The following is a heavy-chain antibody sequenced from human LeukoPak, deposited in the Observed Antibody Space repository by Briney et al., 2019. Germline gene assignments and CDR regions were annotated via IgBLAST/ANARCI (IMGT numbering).Heavy chain of an antibody. CDR2: ITHNGGTQ. D-gene: IGHD1-26*01. Sequence: GTSLRLPCEASGFTFGNYAIHWVRQVPGEGLEWVAIITHNGGTQYYADSVKGRFTISRDNSQSTVFPQMNSLRPEDTAVYYCARDAQSGAFSDFDYWGQGTLVTVSS. V-gene: IGHV3-30-3*01. CDR3: ARDAQSGAFSDFDY. CDR1: GFTFGNYA. J-gene: IGHJ4*02.